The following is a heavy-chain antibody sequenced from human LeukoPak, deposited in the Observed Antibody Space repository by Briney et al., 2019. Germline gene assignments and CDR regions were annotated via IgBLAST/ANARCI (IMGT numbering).Heavy chain of an antibody. CDR2: ISSSSSYI. CDR1: GFTFSSYS. D-gene: IGHD3-10*01. J-gene: IGHJ5*02. Sequence: GGSLRLSCAASGFTFSSYSMNWVRQAPGKGLEWVSSISSSSSYIYYADSVKGRFTISRDNAKNSLYQQMNSPRAEDTAVYYCARDNYYGSGGNWFDPWGQGTLVTVSS. CDR3: ARDNYYGSGGNWFDP. V-gene: IGHV3-21*01.